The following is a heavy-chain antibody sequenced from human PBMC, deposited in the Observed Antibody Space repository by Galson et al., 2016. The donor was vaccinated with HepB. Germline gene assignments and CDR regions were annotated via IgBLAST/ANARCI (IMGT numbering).Heavy chain of an antibody. V-gene: IGHV2-5*02. J-gene: IGHJ4*02. Sequence: PALVKPTQTLALTCTFAGFSLTSTGVGVGWIRQPPGKALEWLALIYWDADERYSPSLKTRLTVTKDTSKNQVVLTMTKMDPVDTGTYYCAHISTSYYGSGTYFFDYWGQGTLVTVSS. CDR1: GFSLTSTGVG. CDR2: IYWDADE. D-gene: IGHD3-10*01. CDR3: AHISTSYYGSGTYFFDY.